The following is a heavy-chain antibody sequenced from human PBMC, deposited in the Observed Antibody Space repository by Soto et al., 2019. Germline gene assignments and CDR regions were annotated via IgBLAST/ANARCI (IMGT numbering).Heavy chain of an antibody. CDR3: ASRLEYYDFWSAIRWGGMDV. CDR2: MQPSSGRT. V-gene: IGHV1-8*01. Sequence: ASVKVSCKASGYSFTGLDINWVRQTTGQGLEWMGWMQPSSGRTGYAQKFQGRVTMTRDTSINTAYMELSSLTSDDTAVYYCASRLEYYDFWSAIRWGGMDVWGQGTTVTVSS. J-gene: IGHJ6*02. CDR1: GYSFTGLD. D-gene: IGHD3-3*01.